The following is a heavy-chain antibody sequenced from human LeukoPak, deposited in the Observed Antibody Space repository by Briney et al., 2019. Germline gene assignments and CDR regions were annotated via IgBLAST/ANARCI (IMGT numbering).Heavy chain of an antibody. D-gene: IGHD1-26*01. CDR3: ARGWAHSF. CDR1: GGSISSYY. V-gene: IGHV4-59*12. J-gene: IGHJ4*02. CDR2: IYYSGST. Sequence: SETLSLTCTVSGGSISSYYWSWIREPSGKGLEWIGYIYYSGSTNYNPSLKSRVTISVDTSKNQFSLKLSSVTAADTAVYYCARGWAHSFWGQGTLVTVSS.